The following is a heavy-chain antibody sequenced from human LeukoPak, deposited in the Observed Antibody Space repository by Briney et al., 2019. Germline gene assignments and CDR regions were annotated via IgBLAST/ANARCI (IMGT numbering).Heavy chain of an antibody. Sequence: SETLSLTCTVSGGSVSSSSYYWGWIRQPPGKGLEWIGSIYYSGTTYYNTSLESRVTISVDTSKNQFSLKLSSVTAADTAVYYCARGGYSYGFGGYYYYYYMDVWGKGTTVTVSS. CDR3: ARGGYSYGFGGYYYYYYMDV. V-gene: IGHV4-39*01. J-gene: IGHJ6*03. CDR2: IYYSGTT. CDR1: GGSVSSSSYY. D-gene: IGHD5-18*01.